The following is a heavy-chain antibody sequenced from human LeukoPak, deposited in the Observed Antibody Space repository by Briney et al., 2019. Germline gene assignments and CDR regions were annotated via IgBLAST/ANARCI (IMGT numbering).Heavy chain of an antibody. CDR2: ISSSSSYI. CDR3: ARDRAVDDAFDI. V-gene: IGHV3-21*01. Sequence: PGGSLRLSCAASGFTFSSYSMNWVRQAPGKGLEWVSSISSSSSYIYYADSVKGRFTISRDNAKNSLYPQMNSLRAEDTAVYYCARDRAVDDAFDIWGQGTMVTVSS. CDR1: GFTFSSYS. J-gene: IGHJ3*02. D-gene: IGHD5-24*01.